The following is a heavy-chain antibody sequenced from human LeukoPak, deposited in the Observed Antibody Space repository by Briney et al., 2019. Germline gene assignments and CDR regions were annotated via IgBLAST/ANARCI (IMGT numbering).Heavy chain of an antibody. V-gene: IGHV3-21*01. D-gene: IGHD3-3*01. Sequence: GGSLRLSCAASGFTFSSYSMNWVRQAPGKGLEWVSSISSSSSYIYYADSVKGRFTISRDNAKNSLYLQMNSLRAEDTAVYYCARGPDFWSAEGAHFDYWGQGTLVTVSS. CDR2: ISSSSSYI. CDR1: GFTFSSYS. CDR3: ARGPDFWSAEGAHFDY. J-gene: IGHJ4*02.